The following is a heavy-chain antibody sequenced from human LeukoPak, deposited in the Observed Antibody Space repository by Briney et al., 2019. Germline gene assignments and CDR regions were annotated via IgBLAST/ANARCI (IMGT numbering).Heavy chain of an antibody. D-gene: IGHD2-2*01. CDR2: ISAYNGNT. J-gene: IGHJ4*02. V-gene: IGHV1-18*01. CDR1: RYTFTRYD. Sequence: ASVKVSCKASRYTFTRYDITWVRQAPGHGLEWMGWISAYNGNTNYAQKLQGRVTMTTDTSTSTAYMELRSLRSDDTAVYYCARGPVVVPAAPEGYWGQGTLVTVSS. CDR3: ARGPVVVPAAPEGY.